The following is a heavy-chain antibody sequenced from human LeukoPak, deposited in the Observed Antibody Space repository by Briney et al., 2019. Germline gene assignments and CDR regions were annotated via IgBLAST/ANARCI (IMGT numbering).Heavy chain of an antibody. Sequence: SVKVSCKASGGTFSSYAISWVRQAPGQGLEWMGRIIPILGIANYAQKFQGRVTITADKSTSTAYMELSSLRSEDTAVYYCARGYYDSSGYYLRPGTPYEYYFDYWGQGTLVTVSS. D-gene: IGHD3-22*01. J-gene: IGHJ4*02. V-gene: IGHV1-69*04. CDR3: ARGYYDSSGYYLRPGTPYEYYFDY. CDR2: IIPILGIA. CDR1: GGTFSSYA.